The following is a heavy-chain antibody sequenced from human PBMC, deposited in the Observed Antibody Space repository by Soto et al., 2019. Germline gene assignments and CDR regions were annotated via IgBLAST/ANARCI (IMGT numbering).Heavy chain of an antibody. CDR2: IDPGDSNT. D-gene: IGHD2-15*01. CDR3: LRGGGYEYYFGMDV. V-gene: IGHV5-10-1*01. Sequence: GEALKISCKGSGYSFTSYWITWVRQTPGKGLEWMGRIDPGDSNTHYSPSFQGHVTFSADTSITTAYLQWSSLKASDTAMYYCLRGGGYEYYFGMDVWGQGTTVTVSS. CDR1: GYSFTSYW. J-gene: IGHJ6*02.